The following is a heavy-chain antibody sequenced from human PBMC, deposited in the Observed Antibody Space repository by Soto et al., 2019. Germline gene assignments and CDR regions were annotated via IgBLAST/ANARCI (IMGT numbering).Heavy chain of an antibody. CDR3: ARGSRSSGYYSDAFDI. CDR2: INHSGST. J-gene: IGHJ3*02. V-gene: IGHV4-34*01. CDR1: GGSFSGYY. D-gene: IGHD3-22*01. Sequence: SETLSLTCAVYGGSFSGYYWSWIRQPPGKGLEWIGEINHSGSTNYNPSLKSRVTISVDTSKNQFSLKLSSVTAADTAVYYCARGSRSSGYYSDAFDIWGQGTMVTVSS.